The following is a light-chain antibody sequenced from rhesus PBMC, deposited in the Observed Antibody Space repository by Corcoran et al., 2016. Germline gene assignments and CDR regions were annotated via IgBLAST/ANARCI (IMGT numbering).Light chain of an antibody. V-gene: IGKV1-28*03. CDR3: LQHNSYPLT. CDR1: QGISSY. J-gene: IGKJ4*01. Sequence: DIQMTQSPSSLSASVGDTVTITCRASQGISSYLNWFQQKPGKAPKLLIYDASSLESGVPSRFSGRGSGTDFTLTSSNMQPEDFAAYYCLQHNSYPLTFGGGTKVEIK. CDR2: DAS.